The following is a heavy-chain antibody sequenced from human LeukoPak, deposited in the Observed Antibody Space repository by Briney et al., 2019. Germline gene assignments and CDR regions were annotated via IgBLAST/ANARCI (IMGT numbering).Heavy chain of an antibody. J-gene: IGHJ4*02. Sequence: PGGSLRLSCAASGFTFSSYAMSWVRQAPGKGLEWVSAISGSGGSTYYADSVKGRFTISRDNSKKTLYLQMNSLRAEDTAVYYCAKLRFLAWLSSAGNWGKGTLVTVSS. CDR1: GFTFSSYA. V-gene: IGHV3-23*01. D-gene: IGHD3-3*01. CDR2: ISGSGGST. CDR3: AKLRFLAWLSSAGN.